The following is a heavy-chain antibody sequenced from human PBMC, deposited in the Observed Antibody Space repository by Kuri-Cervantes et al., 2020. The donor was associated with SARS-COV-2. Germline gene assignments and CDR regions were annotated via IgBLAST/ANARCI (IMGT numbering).Heavy chain of an antibody. CDR2: ISSSGSTI. Sequence: GGSLRLSCTASGFIFSDYYMTWIRQAPGKGLEWVSYISSSGSTIYYADSVKGRFTISRDNAKNSLYLQMNSLRAEDTAVYYCAKDYYDSSGSNYYYYYMDVWGKGTTVTVSS. CDR3: AKDYYDSSGSNYYYYYMDV. V-gene: IGHV3-11*01. J-gene: IGHJ6*03. D-gene: IGHD3-22*01. CDR1: GFIFSDYY.